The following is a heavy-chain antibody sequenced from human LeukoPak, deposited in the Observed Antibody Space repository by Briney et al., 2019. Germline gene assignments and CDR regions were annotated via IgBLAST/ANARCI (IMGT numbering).Heavy chain of an antibody. CDR3: ARDTAYSGNYYLDY. V-gene: IGHV4-59*01. Sequence: PSETLSLTCTVSGGSISSCYWNWIRQSPGKGLEWIGYIYYRGSTSYNPSLKIRIIISVNTSKNQYSLKLSYVTAADTAVYYCARDTAYSGNYYLDYWGQGEVVTVSS. J-gene: IGHJ4*02. D-gene: IGHD1-26*01. CDR1: GGSISSCY. CDR2: IYYRGST.